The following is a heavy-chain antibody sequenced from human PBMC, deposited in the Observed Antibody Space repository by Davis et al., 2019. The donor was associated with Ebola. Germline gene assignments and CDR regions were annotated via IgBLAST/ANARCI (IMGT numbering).Heavy chain of an antibody. CDR2: IIPILGIA. V-gene: IGHV1-69*04. D-gene: IGHD2-21*02. Sequence: SVKVSCKASGGTFSSYAISWVRQAPGQGLEWMGRIIPILGIANYAQKFQGRVTITADESTSTAYMELSSLRSEDTAVYYCARDDVVVTDNFDYWGQGTLVTVSS. CDR3: ARDDVVVTDNFDY. CDR1: GGTFSSYA. J-gene: IGHJ4*02.